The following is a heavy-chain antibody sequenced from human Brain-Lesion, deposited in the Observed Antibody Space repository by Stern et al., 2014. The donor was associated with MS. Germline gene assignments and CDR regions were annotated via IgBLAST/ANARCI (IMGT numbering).Heavy chain of an antibody. Sequence: VQLVESGPGLVKPSETLSLTCTVAGGSVSSTSYAWAWIRQPPGKGLEWIGTIYYSGNTHYSPSLKSRLTISLDPAKNQFSPHLGSVTAADTAVYYCAGEEDIRYCSGGSCTGNWFDPWGQGTLVTVSS. V-gene: IGHV4-39*01. CDR2: IYYSGNT. CDR3: AGEEDIRYCSGGSCTGNWFDP. CDR1: GGSVSSTSYA. J-gene: IGHJ5*02. D-gene: IGHD2-15*01.